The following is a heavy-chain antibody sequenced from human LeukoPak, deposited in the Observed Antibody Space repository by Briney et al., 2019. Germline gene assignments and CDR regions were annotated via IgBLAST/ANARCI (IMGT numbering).Heavy chain of an antibody. D-gene: IGHD2-15*01. CDR3: ARDIGHPNWFDP. J-gene: IGHJ5*02. Sequence: ASVKVSCKASGYTFTSYGFSWVRQAPGQGLEWMGWIRAYNGDTNSAQKLQGRVTMTTDTSTSTAYMELRSLRSDDTAVYYCARDIGHPNWFDPWGQGTLVTVSS. V-gene: IGHV1-18*01. CDR1: GYTFTSYG. CDR2: IRAYNGDT.